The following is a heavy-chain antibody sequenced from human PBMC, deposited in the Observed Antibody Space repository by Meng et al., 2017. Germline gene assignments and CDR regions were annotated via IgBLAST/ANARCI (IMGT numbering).Heavy chain of an antibody. V-gene: IGHV4-34*01. Sequence: QARRGASGIFKSFEAASPSLAVNGGSLMFYRSSGIPHPPGKGLSWIREINDSGSTNYNPSLKSRCTISGDTSKIQFSLKLSSVTAADTAVYYCARGCLRAYGSGSPEDYWGQGTLVTVSS. CDR3: ARGCLRAYGSGSPEDY. D-gene: IGHD3-10*01. J-gene: IGHJ4*02. CDR1: GGSLMFYR. CDR2: INDSGST.